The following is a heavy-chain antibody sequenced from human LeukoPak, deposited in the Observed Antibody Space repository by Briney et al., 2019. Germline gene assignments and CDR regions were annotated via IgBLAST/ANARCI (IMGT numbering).Heavy chain of an antibody. D-gene: IGHD1-26*01. CDR3: AREPGATEGYYYYGMDV. Sequence: GASVKVSCKASGGTFSSYAISWVRQAPGQGLEWMGRIIPILGIANYAQKFQGRVTITADKSASTAYMELSSLRSEDTAVYYCAREPGATEGYYYYGMDVWGQGTTVTASS. CDR1: GGTFSSYA. J-gene: IGHJ6*02. CDR2: IIPILGIA. V-gene: IGHV1-69*04.